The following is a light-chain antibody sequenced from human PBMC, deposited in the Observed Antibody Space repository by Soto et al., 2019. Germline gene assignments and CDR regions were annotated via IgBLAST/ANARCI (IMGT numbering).Light chain of an antibody. Sequence: DIVLTQSPGTLSLSPGDRATLSCRASQSVSSNYLAWYQQQPGQAPRLLIYGASSRATGIPDRFSGSGSGTDFTLTISRLEPEDFAVYYCHHYGTSPLTFGGGTKVEIK. V-gene: IGKV3-20*01. CDR1: QSVSSNY. CDR3: HHYGTSPLT. CDR2: GAS. J-gene: IGKJ4*01.